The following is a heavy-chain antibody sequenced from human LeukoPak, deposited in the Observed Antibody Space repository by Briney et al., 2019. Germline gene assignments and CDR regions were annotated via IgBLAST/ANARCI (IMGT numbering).Heavy chain of an antibody. V-gene: IGHV3-7*03. D-gene: IGHD5-24*01. CDR3: AKEGRSLQTY. CDR2: IKEDGTET. Sequence: GWSLRLSCAPSGFMFSSNWMSWVRLAPGKGLEWVANIKEDGTETYYVDSVKGRFTISRDNAKKSLYLQMNSLRVEDTAVYYCAKEGRSLQTYWGQGTLVTVSS. CDR1: GFMFSSNW. J-gene: IGHJ4*02.